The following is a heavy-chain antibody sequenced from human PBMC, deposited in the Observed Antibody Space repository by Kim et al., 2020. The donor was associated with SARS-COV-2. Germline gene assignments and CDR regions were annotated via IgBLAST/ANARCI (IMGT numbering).Heavy chain of an antibody. CDR3: ARGRGSSGWYRAFDI. V-gene: IGHV3-13*01. D-gene: IGHD6-19*01. CDR2: IGTAGDT. J-gene: IGHJ3*02. CDR1: GFTFSSYD. Sequence: GGSLRLSCAASGFTFSSYDMHWVRQATGKGLEWVSAIGTAGDTYYPGSVKGRFTISRENAKNSLYLQMNSLRAGDTAVYYCARGRGSSGWYRAFDIWGQGTMVTVSS.